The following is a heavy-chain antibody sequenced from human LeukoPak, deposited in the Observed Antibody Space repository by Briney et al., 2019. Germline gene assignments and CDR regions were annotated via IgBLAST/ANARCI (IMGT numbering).Heavy chain of an antibody. CDR3: ARFRTQSTDNWYFDL. CDR2: IYYSGST. CDR1: GGSISSSSYY. V-gene: IGHV4-39*07. Sequence: KPSETLSLTCTVSGGSISSSSYYWGWMRQPPGKGLEWIGSIYYSGSTYYNPSLKSRVTISVDTSKNQFSLKLSSVTAADTAVYYCARFRTQSTDNWYFDLWGRGTLVTVSS. J-gene: IGHJ2*01. D-gene: IGHD2-8*02.